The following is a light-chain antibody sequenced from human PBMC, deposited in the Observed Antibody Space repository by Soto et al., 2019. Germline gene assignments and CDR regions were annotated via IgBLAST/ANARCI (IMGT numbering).Light chain of an antibody. V-gene: IGKV3-20*01. Sequence: EIVLTQSPGTLSLSPGERATLSCRASLSVSSSYLAWYQQKPGQAPRLLIYGVSSRATGIPDRFSGSGSGTDFTLTISRLEPEDFAVYYCQEYGSSPPNTFGQGTKLEIK. CDR3: QEYGSSPPNT. CDR2: GVS. J-gene: IGKJ2*01. CDR1: LSVSSSY.